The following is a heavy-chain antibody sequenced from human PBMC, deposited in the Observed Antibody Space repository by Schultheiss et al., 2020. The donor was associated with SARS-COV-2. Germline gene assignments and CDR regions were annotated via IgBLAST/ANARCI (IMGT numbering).Heavy chain of an antibody. Sequence: GGSLRLSCAASGFTFSSHAMNWVRQAPGKGLEWVSSISSSSSYIYYADSVKGRFTISRDNAKNSLYLQMNSLRAEDTAVYYCARDPRKGYYMDVWGKGPRSPSP. J-gene: IGHJ6*03. CDR3: ARDPRKGYYMDV. V-gene: IGHV3-21*01. CDR2: ISSSSSYI. CDR1: GFTFSSHA.